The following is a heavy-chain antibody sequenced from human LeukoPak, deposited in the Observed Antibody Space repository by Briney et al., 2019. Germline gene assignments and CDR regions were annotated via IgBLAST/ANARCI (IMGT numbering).Heavy chain of an antibody. CDR2: INHSGST. Sequence: SETLSLTCTVSGDSISSYYWSWIRQPPGKGLEWIGEINHSGSTNYNSSLKSRLTISVDTSKNQFSLKLSSVTAADRAVYYCARLGGSGRARPLVYYYMDVWGKGTTVTISS. CDR1: GDSISSYY. CDR3: ARLGGSGRARPLVYYYMDV. J-gene: IGHJ6*03. D-gene: IGHD3-10*01. V-gene: IGHV4-34*01.